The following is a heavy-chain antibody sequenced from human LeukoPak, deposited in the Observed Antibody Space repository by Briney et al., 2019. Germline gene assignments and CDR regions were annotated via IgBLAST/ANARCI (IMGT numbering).Heavy chain of an antibody. CDR2: MNARSGHT. CDR1: GYTFTSYH. D-gene: IGHD3-22*01. Sequence: ASVKVSCKASGYTFTSYHIDWVRQAPGQGPEWMGWMNARSGHTGYAQNLEGRVTMTRDTSTNTAYMELRSLRSEDTAVYFCARGMFDHSGHYYYFYYALDVWGQGTTVTVSS. CDR3: ARGMFDHSGHYYYFYYALDV. J-gene: IGHJ6*02. V-gene: IGHV1-8*01.